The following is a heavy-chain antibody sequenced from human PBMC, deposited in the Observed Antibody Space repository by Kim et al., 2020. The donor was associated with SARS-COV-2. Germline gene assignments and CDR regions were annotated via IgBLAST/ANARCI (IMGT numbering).Heavy chain of an antibody. CDR2: VSHSGDT. CDR1: GGSFSDHS. Sequence: SETLSLTCAVYGGSFSDHSWSWIRQSPEKGLEWIGEVSHSGDTNYNPSLSSRVTISVDTSKNQFSLKVNSVTAADMAVYFCAGTSGRGYVFGRGEGTTVTVSS. D-gene: IGHD5-18*01. CDR3: AGTSGRGYVFG. V-gene: IGHV4-34*01. J-gene: IGHJ6*04.